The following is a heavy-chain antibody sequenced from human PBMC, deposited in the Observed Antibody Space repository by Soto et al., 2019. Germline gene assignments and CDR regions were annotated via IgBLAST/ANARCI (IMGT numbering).Heavy chain of an antibody. D-gene: IGHD3-3*01. CDR3: AIFYEFWSGPGGFDF. CDR1: GFTFSSYA. Sequence: GGSLRLSCAASGFTFSSYAMHWVRQAPGKGLEYVSAISSNGGSTYYANSVKGRFTISRDNSKNTLYLQMGSLRAEDMAVYYCAIFYEFWSGPGGFDFWGQGTLVTVFS. J-gene: IGHJ4*02. V-gene: IGHV3-64*01. CDR2: ISSNGGST.